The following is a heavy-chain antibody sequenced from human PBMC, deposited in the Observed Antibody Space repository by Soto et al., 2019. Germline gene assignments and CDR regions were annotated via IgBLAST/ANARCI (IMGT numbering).Heavy chain of an antibody. Sequence: EVQLVESGGGLVQPGGSLRLSCAASGFTFSSYWMHWVRQAPGKGLVWVSRINSDGSSTSYADSVKGRFTISRDNAKNTLYLQMNSLRDEETAVYYCARGVHYDFWSGYYDPRDYYYGMDVWGQGTTVTVSS. V-gene: IGHV3-74*01. CDR1: GFTFSSYW. J-gene: IGHJ6*02. CDR3: ARGVHYDFWSGYYDPRDYYYGMDV. D-gene: IGHD3-3*01. CDR2: INSDGSST.